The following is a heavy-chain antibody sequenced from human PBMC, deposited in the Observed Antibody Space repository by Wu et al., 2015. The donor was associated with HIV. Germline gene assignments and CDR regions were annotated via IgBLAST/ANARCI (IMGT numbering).Heavy chain of an antibody. D-gene: IGHD2-2*01. J-gene: IGHJ6*02. Sequence: QLEQSGAEVRKPGASVNISCKASGYTFTTFNLHWVRQAPGQGLEWMGIINPSDGTTTYAHNFQGRVTLTRDMSTSTVYLDLSSLRSEDTAVYYCARDHQGRRDVWGQGTTVTVSS. V-gene: IGHV1-46*01. CDR2: INPSDGTT. CDR3: ARDHQGRRDV. CDR1: GYTFTTFN.